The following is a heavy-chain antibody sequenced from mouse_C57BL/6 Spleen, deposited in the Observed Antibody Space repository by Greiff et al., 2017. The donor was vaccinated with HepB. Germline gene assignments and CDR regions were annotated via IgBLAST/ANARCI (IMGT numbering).Heavy chain of an antibody. CDR2: IDPETGGT. CDR1: GYTFTDYE. CDR3: LRSYWYFDV. J-gene: IGHJ1*03. V-gene: IGHV1-15*01. Sequence: QVQLKESGAELVRPGASVTLSCKASGYTFTDYEMHWVKQTPVHGLEWIGAIDPETGGTAYNQKFKGKAILTADKSSSTAYMELRSLTSEDSAVYYLLRSYWYFDVWGTGTTVTVSS. D-gene: IGHD1-1*01.